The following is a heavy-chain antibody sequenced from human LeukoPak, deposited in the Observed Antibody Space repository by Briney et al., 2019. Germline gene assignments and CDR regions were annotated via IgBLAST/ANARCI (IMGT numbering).Heavy chain of an antibody. CDR1: GVTFSRFA. Sequence: GGSLRLSCAASGVTFSRFAMHWVRQAPGKGLEYVSAISSNGGSTYYANSVKGRFTISKDNSKNTPYLQMGSLEREDTAVYYCATGGSGYATPMDYWGQGTLVTVSS. CDR3: ATGGSGYATPMDY. CDR2: ISSNGGST. V-gene: IGHV3-64*01. J-gene: IGHJ4*02. D-gene: IGHD3-22*01.